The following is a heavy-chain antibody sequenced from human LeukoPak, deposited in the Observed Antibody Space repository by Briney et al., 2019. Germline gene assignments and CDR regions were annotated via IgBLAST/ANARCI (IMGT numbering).Heavy chain of an antibody. D-gene: IGHD3-9*01. V-gene: IGHV4-59*01. Sequence: PSETPSLTCTVSGGSISSYYWSWIRQPPGKGLEWIGYIYYSGSTNYNPSLKSRVTISVDTSKNQFSLKLSSVTAADTAVYYCARYAMYYDILTGYTGTPYYFDYWGQGTLVTVSS. CDR2: IYYSGST. J-gene: IGHJ4*02. CDR3: ARYAMYYDILTGYTGTPYYFDY. CDR1: GGSISSYY.